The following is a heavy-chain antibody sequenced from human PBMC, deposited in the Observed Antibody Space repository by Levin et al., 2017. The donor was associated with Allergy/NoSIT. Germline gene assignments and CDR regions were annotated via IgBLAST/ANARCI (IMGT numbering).Heavy chain of an antibody. CDR1: GFTFSSYS. V-gene: IGHV3-21*01. D-gene: IGHD3-22*01. Sequence: PGGSLRLSCAASGFTFSSYSMNWVRQAPGKGLEWVSSISSSSSYIYYADSVKGRFTISRDNAKNSLYLQMNSLRAEDTAVYYCARDPPFYYDSSGYPYYFDYWGQGTLVTVSS. CDR3: ARDPPFYYDSSGYPYYFDY. CDR2: ISSSSSYI. J-gene: IGHJ4*02.